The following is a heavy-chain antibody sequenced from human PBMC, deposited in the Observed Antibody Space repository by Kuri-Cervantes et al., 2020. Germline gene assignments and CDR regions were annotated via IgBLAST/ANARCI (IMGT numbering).Heavy chain of an antibody. D-gene: IGHD4-11*01. CDR3: ARWGSSGTVLDY. CDR1: GGSLSGYY. V-gene: IGHV4-34*01. J-gene: IGHJ4*02. Sequence: GSLRLSCAVYGGSLSGYYWSWIRQPPGKGLEWIGEINHSGSTNYNPFLKSRVTISVDTSKNQFSLKLSSVTAADTAVYYCARWGSSGTVLDYWGQGTLVTVSS. CDR2: INHSGST.